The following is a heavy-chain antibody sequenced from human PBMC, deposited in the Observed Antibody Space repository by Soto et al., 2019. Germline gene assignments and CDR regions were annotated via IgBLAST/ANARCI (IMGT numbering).Heavy chain of an antibody. D-gene: IGHD6-19*01. CDR1: GFTFSSYA. J-gene: IGHJ4*02. V-gene: IGHV3-30-3*01. Sequence: QPVGALRLSCAASGFTFSSYAMHWVRQAPGKGLEWVAVISYDGSNKYYADSVKGRFTISRDNSKNTLYLQMNSLRAEDTAVYYCARDTGIAVAGAFDYWGQGTLVTVSS. CDR3: ARDTGIAVAGAFDY. CDR2: ISYDGSNK.